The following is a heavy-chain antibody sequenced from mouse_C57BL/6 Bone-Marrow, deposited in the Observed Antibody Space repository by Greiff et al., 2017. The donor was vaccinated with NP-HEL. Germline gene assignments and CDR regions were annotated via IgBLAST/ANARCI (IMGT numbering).Heavy chain of an antibody. V-gene: IGHV14-4*01. Sequence: DVKLQESGAELVRPGASVKLSCTASGFNIKDDYMHWVKQRPEQGLEWIGWIDPENGDTEYASKFQGKATITADTSSNTAYLQLSSLTSEDTAVYYCTTPNYYGSSYSAMDYWGQGTSVTVSS. J-gene: IGHJ4*01. CDR3: TTPNYYGSSYSAMDY. CDR1: GFNIKDDY. D-gene: IGHD1-1*01. CDR2: IDPENGDT.